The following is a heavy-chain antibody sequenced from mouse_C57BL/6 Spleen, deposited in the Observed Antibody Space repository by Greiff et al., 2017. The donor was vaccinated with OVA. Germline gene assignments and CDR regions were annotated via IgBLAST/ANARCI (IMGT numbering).Heavy chain of an antibody. CDR3: VRFTVGGGSYAMDY. D-gene: IGHD1-1*01. V-gene: IGHV10-3*01. Sequence: EVQVVESGGGLVQPKGSLKLSCAASGFTFNTYAMHWVRQAPGMGLEWVARIRSKSSNYATYYADSVKDRFTISRDDSQSMLYLQMNNLKTEDTAMYYCVRFTVGGGSYAMDYWGQGTSVTVSS. J-gene: IGHJ4*01. CDR1: GFTFNTYA. CDR2: IRSKSSNYAT.